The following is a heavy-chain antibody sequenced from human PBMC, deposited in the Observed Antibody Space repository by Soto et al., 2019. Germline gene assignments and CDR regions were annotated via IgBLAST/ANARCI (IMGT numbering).Heavy chain of an antibody. D-gene: IGHD3-3*01. CDR3: ARGPSIAYYDFWSGYYTSPYYYGMDV. J-gene: IGHJ6*02. V-gene: IGHV4-59*01. Sequence: PSETLSLTCTVSGGSISSYYWNWIRRPPGKGLEWIGYVYYSGSTNDNPSLKSRVTISVDTSKNQFSLKPRSVTAADTAVYYCARGPSIAYYDFWSGYYTSPYYYGMDVWGQGTTVTVSS. CDR2: VYYSGST. CDR1: GGSISSYY.